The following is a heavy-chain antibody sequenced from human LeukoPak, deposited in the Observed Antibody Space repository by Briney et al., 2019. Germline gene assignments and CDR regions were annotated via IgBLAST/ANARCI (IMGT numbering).Heavy chain of an antibody. CDR3: ARDKGRSSGSYLNAYDI. CDR1: GGSVSSGSYY. Sequence: SETLSLTCTVSGGSVSSGSYYWSWIRQPPGKGLEWLGYIYYSGSTNYNSSLKSRVTISLDTSKNQFSLKLSSVTAADTAVYYCARDKGRSSGSYLNAYDIWGLGTMVTVS. CDR2: IYYSGST. V-gene: IGHV4-61*01. D-gene: IGHD1-26*01. J-gene: IGHJ3*02.